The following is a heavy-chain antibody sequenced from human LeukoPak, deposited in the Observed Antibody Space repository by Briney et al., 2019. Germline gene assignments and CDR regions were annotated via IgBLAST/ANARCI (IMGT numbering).Heavy chain of an antibody. CDR3: ARDFCSSTSCYEDAFDI. J-gene: IGHJ3*02. CDR2: ISSSGSII. V-gene: IGHV3-11*04. CDR1: GFTFSDYY. D-gene: IGHD2-2*01. Sequence: GGSLRLSCAASGFTFSDYYMSWIRQAPGKGLEWVSYISSSGSIIYYADSVKGRFTISRDNAKNSPYLQMNSLRAEDTAVYYCARDFCSSTSCYEDAFDIWGQGTMVTVSS.